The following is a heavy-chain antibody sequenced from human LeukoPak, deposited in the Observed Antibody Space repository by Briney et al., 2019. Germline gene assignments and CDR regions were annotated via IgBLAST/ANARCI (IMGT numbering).Heavy chain of an antibody. CDR3: AKDSFSST. V-gene: IGHV3-23*01. CDR1: GFTFSSDS. CDR2: ISHSGVNT. Sequence: GGSLRLSCAASGFTFSSDSMTWVRQAPGKGLEWVSTISHSGVNTFYADPVRGRFTISRDNSKNTLYLHMNSLSAEDTAIYYCAKDSFSSTWGQGTLVTVSS. D-gene: IGHD2-2*01. J-gene: IGHJ4*02.